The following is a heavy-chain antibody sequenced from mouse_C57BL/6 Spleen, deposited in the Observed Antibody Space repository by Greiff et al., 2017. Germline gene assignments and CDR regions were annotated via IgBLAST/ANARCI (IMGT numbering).Heavy chain of an antibody. CDR1: GYTFTSYW. J-gene: IGHJ4*01. Sequence: QVQLQQPGAELVMPGASVKLSCKASGYTFTSYWMHWVKQRPGQGLEWIGEIDPSDSYTNYNQKFTGKSTLTVDKSSSTAYMQLSSLTSEDSAVYYCARSMDYWGQGTSVTVSS. V-gene: IGHV1-69*01. CDR3: ARSMDY. CDR2: IDPSDSYT.